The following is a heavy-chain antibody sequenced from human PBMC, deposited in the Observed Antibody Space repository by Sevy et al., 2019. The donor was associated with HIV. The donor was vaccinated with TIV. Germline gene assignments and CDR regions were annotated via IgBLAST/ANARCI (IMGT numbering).Heavy chain of an antibody. Sequence: GGSLRLSCAASGFTFSSYGMHWVRQAPGKGLEWVAVISYDGSNKYYADSVKGRFTISRDNSKNTLYLQMNSLRAEDTAVYYCAKDLAYYYDSSGFDYWGLGTLVTVSS. CDR1: GFTFSSYG. V-gene: IGHV3-30*18. CDR3: AKDLAYYYDSSGFDY. CDR2: ISYDGSNK. J-gene: IGHJ4*02. D-gene: IGHD3-22*01.